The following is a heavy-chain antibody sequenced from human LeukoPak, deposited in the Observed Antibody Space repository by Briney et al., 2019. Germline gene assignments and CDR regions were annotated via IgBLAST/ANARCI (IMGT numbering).Heavy chain of an antibody. V-gene: IGHV3-66*02. CDR1: GFTVSSNY. CDR2: IYSGGST. CDR3: ARGRVGYYFDY. Sequence: PGGSLRLSRAASGFTVSSNYMNWVRQAPGKGLEWVSVIYSGGSTYYADSVKGRFTISRDNSKKTLYLQMNSLRAEDTAVYYCARGRVGYYFDYWGQGTLVTVSS. D-gene: IGHD1-26*01. J-gene: IGHJ4*02.